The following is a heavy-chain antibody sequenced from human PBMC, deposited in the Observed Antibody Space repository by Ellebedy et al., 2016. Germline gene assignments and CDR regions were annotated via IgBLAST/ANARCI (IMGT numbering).Heavy chain of an antibody. CDR3: ARGRGTSSSPYHLDY. V-gene: IGHV1-2*05. CDR1: GYTFTGYS. Sequence: ASVKVSCKASGYTFTGYSIHWVRQAPGQGLEWMGRINPTTGGTNYAQKFQDRVTMTRDTSISTVYMELNSLTYDDSVVYFCARGRGTSSSPYHLDYWGQGTLVTVSS. D-gene: IGHD6-6*01. J-gene: IGHJ4*02. CDR2: INPTTGGT.